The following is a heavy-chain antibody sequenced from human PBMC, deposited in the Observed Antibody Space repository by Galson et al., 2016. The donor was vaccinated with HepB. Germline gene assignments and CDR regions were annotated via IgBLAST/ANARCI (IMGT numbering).Heavy chain of an antibody. D-gene: IGHD3-16*02. CDR2: ISSGSSYI. V-gene: IGHV3-21*01. CDR3: ARDVRVWGNCRFDY. Sequence: SLRLSCAASGFTFSGYSMSWVRQAPGKGLEWVSSISSGSSYIYYAASVKGRFTVSRNNAWNSLSLQMHSLGAEDTAIYYCARDVRVWGNCRFDYWGRGTLVTVS. CDR1: GFTFSGYS. J-gene: IGHJ4*02.